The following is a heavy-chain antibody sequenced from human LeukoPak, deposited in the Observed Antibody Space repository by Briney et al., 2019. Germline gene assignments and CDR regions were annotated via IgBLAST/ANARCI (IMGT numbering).Heavy chain of an antibody. CDR1: GFSFSTFW. J-gene: IGHJ4*02. CDR3: VSDSESRSGGDY. CDR2: VNPYGSST. V-gene: IGHV3-74*01. Sequence: GGSLRLSCAASGFSFSTFWMHWVRQVPGKGLVGVSRVNPYGSSTSYADSVKGRFTISRDNAKNTVYLQMNSLRDEDTAVYYCVSDSESRSGGDYWGQGTLVTVSS. D-gene: IGHD1-26*01.